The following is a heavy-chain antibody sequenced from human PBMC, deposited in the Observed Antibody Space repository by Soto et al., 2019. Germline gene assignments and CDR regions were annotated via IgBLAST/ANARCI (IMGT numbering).Heavy chain of an antibody. Sequence: QVQLVQSGAEVRKPGSSVKVSCHSSGDSFNDYPVTWVRQAPGQGLEWMGGTIPVSGTTNDAQEFKGRVTITADVSTSTVYMELSILKYEDTALYYCASSYGVSWYGDFWGQGTLVTVSS. CDR2: TIPVSGTT. V-gene: IGHV1-69*01. J-gene: IGHJ4*02. CDR3: ASSYGVSWYGDF. D-gene: IGHD6-13*01. CDR1: GDSFNDYP.